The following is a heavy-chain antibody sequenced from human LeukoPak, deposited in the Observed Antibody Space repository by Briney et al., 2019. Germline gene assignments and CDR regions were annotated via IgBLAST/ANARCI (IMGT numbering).Heavy chain of an antibody. CDR2: IHYSGST. D-gene: IGHD3-10*01. J-gene: IGHJ5*02. CDR1: GASINSHD. Sequence: SETLSLTCTVSGASINSHDWSWIRQPPGKGLEWIGYIHYSGSTNYNPSLKSRVTISVDTSKNQFSLKLSSVTAADTAVFYCAREYMGENREGEKYYYRSGSDYFNWFDPWGQGTLVTVSS. CDR3: AREYMGENREGEKYYYRSGSDYFNWFDP. V-gene: IGHV4-59*11.